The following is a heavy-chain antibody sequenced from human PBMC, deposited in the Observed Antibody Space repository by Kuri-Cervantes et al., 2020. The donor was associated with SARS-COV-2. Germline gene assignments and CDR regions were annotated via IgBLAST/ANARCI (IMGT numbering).Heavy chain of an antibody. D-gene: IGHD3-22*01. CDR1: GGSVGSGSYY. CDR3: ARGGPPYYYDSSGYRAYFQH. CDR2: IYYSGST. J-gene: IGHJ1*01. V-gene: IGHV4-61*01. Sequence: GSLRLSCTVSGGSVGSGSYYWSWIRQPPGKGLEWIGYIYYSGSTNYNPALKSRVTISVDASKNQFSLKLRSVTAADTAVYYCARGGPPYYYDSSGYRAYFQHWGQGALVTVSS.